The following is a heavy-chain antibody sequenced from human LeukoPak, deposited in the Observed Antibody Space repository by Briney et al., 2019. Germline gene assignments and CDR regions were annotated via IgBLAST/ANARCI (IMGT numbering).Heavy chain of an antibody. Sequence: GASVKVSCKASGYTFTSYGISWVRQAPGQGLEWMGWISAYNGNTNYAQKLQGRITMTTDTSTSTAYMELRSLRSDDTAVYYCARGFTISFSGYYYMDVWGKGTTVTVSS. CDR3: ARGFTISFSGYYYMDV. CDR1: GYTFTSYG. CDR2: ISAYNGNT. D-gene: IGHD3-3*01. J-gene: IGHJ6*03. V-gene: IGHV1-18*01.